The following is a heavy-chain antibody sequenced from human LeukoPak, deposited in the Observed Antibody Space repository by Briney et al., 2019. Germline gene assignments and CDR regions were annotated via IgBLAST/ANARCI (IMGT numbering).Heavy chain of an antibody. V-gene: IGHV1-18*01. Sequence: ASVKVSCKASGYTFTSYGISWVRQAPGQGLEWMGWISAYNGNTNYAQKLQGRVTMTTDTSTSTAYMELRSLRSDDTAVYYCARDTNYYDSSGLPSFHPWGQGTLVTVSS. D-gene: IGHD3-22*01. CDR3: ARDTNYYDSSGLPSFHP. CDR2: ISAYNGNT. J-gene: IGHJ5*02. CDR1: GYTFTSYG.